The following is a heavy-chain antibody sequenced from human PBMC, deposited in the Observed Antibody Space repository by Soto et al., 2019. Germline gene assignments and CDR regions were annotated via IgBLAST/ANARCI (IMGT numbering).Heavy chain of an antibody. Sequence: PSETLSLTCSVSGGSVSDKTYYWSWIRQPPGKGLEWIGYIYHSGSTYYNPSLKSRVTISVDRSKNQFSLKLSSVTAADTAVYYCARARRLYSSSWASGYVDYWGQGTLVTVSS. J-gene: IGHJ4*02. V-gene: IGHV4-30-2*01. CDR3: ARARRLYSSSWASGYVDY. D-gene: IGHD6-13*01. CDR2: IYHSGST. CDR1: GGSVSDKTYY.